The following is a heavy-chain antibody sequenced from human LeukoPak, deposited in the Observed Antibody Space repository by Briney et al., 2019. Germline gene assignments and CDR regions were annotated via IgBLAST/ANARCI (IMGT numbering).Heavy chain of an antibody. J-gene: IGHJ5*02. CDR2: INPNSGGT. Sequence: ASVKVSCKASGYTFTGYYMHWVRQAPGQGLEWTGWINPNSGGTNYAQKFQGRVTMTRDTSISTAYMELSRLRSDDTAVYYCARDPPLYSSSSSHIGPWGQGALSPSPQ. CDR3: ARDPPLYSSSSSHIGP. CDR1: GYTFTGYY. D-gene: IGHD6-6*01. V-gene: IGHV1-2*02.